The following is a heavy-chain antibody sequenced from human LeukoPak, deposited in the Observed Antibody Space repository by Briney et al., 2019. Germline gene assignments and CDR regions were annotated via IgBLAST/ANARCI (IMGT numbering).Heavy chain of an antibody. CDR1: GFTFSSYA. J-gene: IGHJ4*02. D-gene: IGHD3-9*01. CDR2: ISYDGINK. Sequence: GGSLRLSCAASGFTFSSYAMHWVRQAPGKGLEWVAVISYDGINKYYAESVKGRFTISRDNSKNTLYLQMNSLRAEDTAVYYCASLRYFTKDHDYWGQGTLVTVSS. V-gene: IGHV3-30*04. CDR3: ASLRYFTKDHDY.